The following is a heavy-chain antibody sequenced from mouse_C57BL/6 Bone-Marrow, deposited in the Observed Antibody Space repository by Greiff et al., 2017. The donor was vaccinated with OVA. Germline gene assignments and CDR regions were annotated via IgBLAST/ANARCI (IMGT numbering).Heavy chain of an antibody. CDR1: GYAFSSYW. D-gene: IGHD2-2*01. Sequence: VQLQQSGAELVKPGASVKISCKASGYAFSSYWMNWVKQRPGKGLEWIGQIYPGDGDTNYNGKFKGKATLTADKSSSTAYMQLSSLTSEDSAVDFCARAGSYYAMDYWGQGTSVTVSS. J-gene: IGHJ4*01. CDR3: ARAGSYYAMDY. CDR2: IYPGDGDT. V-gene: IGHV1-80*01.